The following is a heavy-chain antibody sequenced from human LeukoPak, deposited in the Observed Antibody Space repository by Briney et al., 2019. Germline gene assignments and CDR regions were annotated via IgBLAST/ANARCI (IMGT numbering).Heavy chain of an antibody. J-gene: IGHJ4*02. CDR1: GFTFSVYS. D-gene: IGHD5-12*01. V-gene: IGHV3-64*01. CDR3: ARSLRGYRSYVVKDPYEF. CDR2: INPNGGST. Sequence: GGSLRLSCAGSGFTFSVYSMHWVRQAPGRGLEYVSAINPNGGSTYYATSVKGRFTIFRANSKNTLYLQMCSLRREDMAMYYCARSLRGYRSYVVKDPYEFWGQGTLDSVSS.